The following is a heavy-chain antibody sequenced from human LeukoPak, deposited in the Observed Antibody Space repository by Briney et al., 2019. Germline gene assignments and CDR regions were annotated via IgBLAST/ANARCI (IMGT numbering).Heavy chain of an antibody. J-gene: IGHJ4*02. CDR2: INPNSGGT. D-gene: IGHD1-26*01. CDR3: ARASGSYGDY. Sequence: ASVKVSCKASGYTFTSYGISWVRQAPGQGLEWMGRINPNSGGTNYAQKFQGRVTMTRDTSISTAYMELSRLRSDDTAVYYCARASGSYGDYWGQGTLVTVSS. CDR1: GYTFTSYG. V-gene: IGHV1-2*06.